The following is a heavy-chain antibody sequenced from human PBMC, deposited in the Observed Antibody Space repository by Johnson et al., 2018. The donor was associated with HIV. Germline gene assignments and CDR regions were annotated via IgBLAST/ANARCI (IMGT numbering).Heavy chain of an antibody. V-gene: IGHV3-66*01. CDR2: IYSGGST. CDR1: GFTVSINY. Sequence: VQLVESGGGLVQPGGSLRLSCAASGFTVSINYMNWVRQAPGKGLEWVSVIYSGGSTYYADSVKGRFTISRDSSKNTLYLQMNSLRAEDTSVYYCAKEGPGVFGGALDIWGQGTMVTVSS. CDR3: AKEGPGVFGGALDI. D-gene: IGHD3-16*01. J-gene: IGHJ3*02.